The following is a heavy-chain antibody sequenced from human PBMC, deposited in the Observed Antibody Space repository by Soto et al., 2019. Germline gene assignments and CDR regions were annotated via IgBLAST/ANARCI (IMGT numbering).Heavy chain of an antibody. CDR3: ASTHRSPYSGYGY. D-gene: IGHD5-12*01. CDR1: GGSFSGYY. Sequence: PSETLSLTCAVYGGSFSGYYCSWIRQPPGKGLEWIGEINHSGSTNYNPSLKSRVTISVDTSKNQFSLKLSSVTAADTAVYYCASTHRSPYSGYGYWGQGTLVTVSS. J-gene: IGHJ4*02. V-gene: IGHV4-34*01. CDR2: INHSGST.